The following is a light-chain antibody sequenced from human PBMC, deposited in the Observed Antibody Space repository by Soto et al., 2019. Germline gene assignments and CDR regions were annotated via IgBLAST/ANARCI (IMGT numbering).Light chain of an antibody. CDR2: GAS. V-gene: IGKV3-15*01. CDR3: QQYDNLPLT. CDR1: QTVGVR. Sequence: EIVLTQSPATLSASPGERATLSCRASQTVGVRLAWYQHKPGQAPRLLIFGASSRATGVPARFSGSGSGTEFTLTINSLQSEDFAVYFCQQYDNLPLTFGPGTKVDIK. J-gene: IGKJ3*01.